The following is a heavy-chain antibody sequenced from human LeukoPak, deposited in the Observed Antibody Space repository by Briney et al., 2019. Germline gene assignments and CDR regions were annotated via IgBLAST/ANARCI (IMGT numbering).Heavy chain of an antibody. CDR1: GGSISSYY. J-gene: IGHJ4*02. Sequence: KPSETLSLTCTVSGGSISSYYWSWIRQPPGKGLEWIGYIYYSGSTNYNHSLKSRVTTSVDTSKNQFSLKLSSVTAEDTAVYYCARHDLTGEDYFDYWGQGTLVTVSS. CDR3: ARHDLTGEDYFDY. CDR2: IYYSGST. D-gene: IGHD7-27*01. V-gene: IGHV4-59*08.